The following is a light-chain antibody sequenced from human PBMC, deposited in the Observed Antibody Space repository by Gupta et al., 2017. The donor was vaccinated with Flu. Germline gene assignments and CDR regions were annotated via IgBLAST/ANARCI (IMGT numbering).Light chain of an antibody. J-gene: IGKJ1*01. Sequence: DIVMTQSPDSLAVSLGERATINCKSSRSVLYTSNNKNYLAWLQQRPGQPPKVIIYWASTRESGVPYRFSGSGSGTDFTLTISGLQAEDVAVYYCQQYFTSPWTFGHGTKVEIK. CDR1: RSVLYTSNNKNY. CDR2: WAS. V-gene: IGKV4-1*01. CDR3: QQYFTSPWT.